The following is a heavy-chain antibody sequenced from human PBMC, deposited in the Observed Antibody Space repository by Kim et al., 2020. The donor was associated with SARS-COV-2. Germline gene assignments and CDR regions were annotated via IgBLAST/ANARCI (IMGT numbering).Heavy chain of an antibody. V-gene: IGHV3-23*01. Sequence: GGSLRLSCAASGFIFSAYPMAWVRKAPGKGLEWVSSIIDTGERYYSASVKGRLTIFRDNSKNTLYLQKNSLRAEDTAIYHCARNTSGPCRPHYYWG. D-gene: IGHD6-19*01. CDR2: IIDTGER. J-gene: IGHJ4*01. CDR1: GFIFSAYP. CDR3: ARNTSGPCRPHYY.